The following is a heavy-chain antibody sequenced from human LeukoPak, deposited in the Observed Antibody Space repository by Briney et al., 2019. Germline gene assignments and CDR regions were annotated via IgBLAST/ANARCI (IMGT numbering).Heavy chain of an antibody. CDR3: AKGRYGPDYYFDF. CDR1: GFTFSSYA. Sequence: GGSLRLSCAASGFTFSSYAMNWVRQAPGKGLEWVSGISGSGGSTIYADSVKGRFTISRDNSKNTLYLQLNSLRAEDTAVYYCAKGRYGPDYYFDFWGQGTLVTVSS. V-gene: IGHV3-23*01. D-gene: IGHD3-16*02. CDR2: ISGSGGST. J-gene: IGHJ4*02.